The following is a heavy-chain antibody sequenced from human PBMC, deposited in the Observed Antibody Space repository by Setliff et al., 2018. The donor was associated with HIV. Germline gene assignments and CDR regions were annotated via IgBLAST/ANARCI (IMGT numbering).Heavy chain of an antibody. CDR2: ISYDGSNK. CDR1: GFTFSSYG. J-gene: IGHJ6*02. D-gene: IGHD5-18*01. CDR3: AAGLSYGLIYYYGMDV. Sequence: HPGGSLRLSCAASGFTFSSYGMHWVRQAPGKGLEWVAVISYDGSNKYYADSVKGRFTISRDNSKNTLYLQMNSLRAEDTAVYYCAAGLSYGLIYYYGMDVWGQGTTVTVSS. V-gene: IGHV3-30*03.